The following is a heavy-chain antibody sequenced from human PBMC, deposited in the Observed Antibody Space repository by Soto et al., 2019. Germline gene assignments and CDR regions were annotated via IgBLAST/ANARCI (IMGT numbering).Heavy chain of an antibody. V-gene: IGHV3-74*01. CDR2: INSDGSDT. Sequence: PGGSLRLSCAASGFTFSSYWMHWVRQAPGKGLVWASHINSDGSDTTYADSVKGRFTISRDTSKSTLYLQMNSLRAEDTAVYYCARRGYYYDNSGPAEQFQHWGQGTLVTVSS. CDR3: ARRGYYYDNSGPAEQFQH. D-gene: IGHD3-22*01. J-gene: IGHJ1*01. CDR1: GFTFSSYW.